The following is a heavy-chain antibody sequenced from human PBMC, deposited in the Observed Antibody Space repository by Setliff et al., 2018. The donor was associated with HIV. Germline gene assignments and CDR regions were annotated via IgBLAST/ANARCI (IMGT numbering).Heavy chain of an antibody. CDR3: TGSPRNYDILTGYYRTYYFDY. V-gene: IGHV3-15*01. Sequence: GSLRLSCAASGFTFSNAWMSWVRQAPGKGLEWVGRIKSKTDGGTTDYAAPVKGRFTISRDDSKNTLYLQMNSLKTEDTAVYYCTGSPRNYDILTGYYRTYYFDYWGQGTLVTVSS. CDR1: GFTFSNAW. J-gene: IGHJ4*02. D-gene: IGHD3-9*01. CDR2: IKSKTDGGTT.